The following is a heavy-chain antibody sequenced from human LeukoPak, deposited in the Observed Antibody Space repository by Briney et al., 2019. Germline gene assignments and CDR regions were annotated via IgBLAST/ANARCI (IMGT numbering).Heavy chain of an antibody. D-gene: IGHD3-22*01. V-gene: IGHV3-21*01. J-gene: IGHJ4*02. CDR2: ISSSSYI. CDR3: ARDADYYDTRLDY. CDR1: GFTFSSYS. Sequence: PGGSLRLSCAASGFTFSSYSMNWVRQAQGKWLEWVSSISSSSYIYYADSVKGRFTISRDNAKNSLYLQMNSLRAEDTAVYYCARDADYYDTRLDYWGQGTLVTVSS.